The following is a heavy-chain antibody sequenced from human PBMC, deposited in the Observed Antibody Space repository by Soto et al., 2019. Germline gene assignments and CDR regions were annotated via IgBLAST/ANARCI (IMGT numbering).Heavy chain of an antibody. Sequence: GASVKVSCKASGYTFTGYYMHWVRQAPGQGLEWTGWINPNSGGTNYAQKFQGRVTMTRDTSISTTYMELSRLRSDDTAVYYCARDATVTTGFDYWGQGTLVTVSS. V-gene: IGHV1-2*02. CDR2: INPNSGGT. CDR3: ARDATVTTGFDY. D-gene: IGHD4-17*01. J-gene: IGHJ4*02. CDR1: GYTFTGYY.